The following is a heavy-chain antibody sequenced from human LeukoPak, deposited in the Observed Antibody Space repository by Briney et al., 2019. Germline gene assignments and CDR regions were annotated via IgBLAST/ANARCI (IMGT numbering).Heavy chain of an antibody. V-gene: IGHV4-4*07. J-gene: IGHJ4*02. D-gene: IGHD6-19*01. CDR2: IYTTGST. Sequence: SETLSLTRTVSGGSINNYYWSWIRQPAGKGPEWIGRIYTTGSTTYNPSLKSRVTMSVDTSKNQFSLKLSSVTAADTAVYYCARDRSSAVAGYHFGTWGQGTLVTVSS. CDR3: ARDRSSAVAGYHFGT. CDR1: GGSINNYY.